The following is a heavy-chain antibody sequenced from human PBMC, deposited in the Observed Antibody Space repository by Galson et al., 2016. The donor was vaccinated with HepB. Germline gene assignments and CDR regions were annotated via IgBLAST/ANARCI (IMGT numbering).Heavy chain of an antibody. J-gene: IGHJ4*02. Sequence: LEWVGIIWYDGSNKYYADSVKGRFTITRDNSKNTVYLQINSVRDEDTAVYYCAKGGDGYNESFFDYWGQGTLVTVS. CDR2: IWYDGSNK. V-gene: IGHV3-33*06. CDR3: AKGGDGYNESFFDY. D-gene: IGHD5-24*01.